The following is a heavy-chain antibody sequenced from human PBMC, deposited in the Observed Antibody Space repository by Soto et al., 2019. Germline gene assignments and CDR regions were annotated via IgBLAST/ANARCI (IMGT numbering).Heavy chain of an antibody. D-gene: IGHD4-17*01. Sequence: PGGSLRLSCSASGFTFSSYAMHWVRQAPGKGLEYVSSISTNRGNTDYADSVKGRFTISRDNSENTLFLHMSSLRADDTAVYYCAKDPNGDYVGAFDSWGQRTLVTVSS. CDR1: GFTFSSYA. CDR3: AKDPNGDYVGAFDS. J-gene: IGHJ4*02. CDR2: ISTNRGNT. V-gene: IGHV3-64*04.